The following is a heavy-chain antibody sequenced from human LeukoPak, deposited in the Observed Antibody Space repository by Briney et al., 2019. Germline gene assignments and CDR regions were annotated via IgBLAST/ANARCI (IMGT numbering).Heavy chain of an antibody. V-gene: IGHV3-30*04. CDR3: AKGIGSYYDY. CDR1: GFTFSSYA. Sequence: PGGSLRLSCAASGFTFSSYAMHWVRQAPGKGLEWVAVISYDESNKYYADSVKGRFTISRDNSKNTLYLEMNSLRTEDTAVYYCAKGIGSYYDYWGQGILVTVSS. CDR2: ISYDESNK. J-gene: IGHJ4*02. D-gene: IGHD3-10*01.